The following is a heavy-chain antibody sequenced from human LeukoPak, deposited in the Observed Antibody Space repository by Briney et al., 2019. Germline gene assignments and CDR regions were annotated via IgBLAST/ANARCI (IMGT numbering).Heavy chain of an antibody. CDR1: GFTFSSYE. V-gene: IGHV3-48*03. CDR2: ISSSGSTI. CDR3: AKDTGYYDSSGYYHHY. D-gene: IGHD3-22*01. J-gene: IGHJ4*02. Sequence: GGSLRLSCAASGFTFSSYEMNWVRQAPGKGLEWVSYISSSGSTIYYADSVKGRFTISRDNAKNSLYLQMNSLRAEDTAVYYCAKDTGYYDSSGYYHHYWGQGTLVTVSS.